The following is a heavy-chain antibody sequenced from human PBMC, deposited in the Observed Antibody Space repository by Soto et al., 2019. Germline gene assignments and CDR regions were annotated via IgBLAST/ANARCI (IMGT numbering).Heavy chain of an antibody. D-gene: IGHD3-9*01. V-gene: IGHV1-18*01. CDR1: GYTFTSYG. CDR2: ISAYNGNT. J-gene: IGHJ5*02. CDR3: ARDRSHYDILTGYYKGLNWFDP. Sequence: ASVQVSCQASGYTFTSYGISWVRQAPGQGLEWMGWISAYNGNTNYAQKLQGRVTMTTDTSTSTAYMELRSLRSDDTAVYYCARDRSHYDILTGYYKGLNWFDPWGQGTLVTVSS.